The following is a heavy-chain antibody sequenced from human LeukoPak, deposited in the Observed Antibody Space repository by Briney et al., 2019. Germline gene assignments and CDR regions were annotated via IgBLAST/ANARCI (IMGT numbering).Heavy chain of an antibody. CDR2: IIPIFGTA. CDR3: ARISDSYGAFDY. CDR1: GGTFSSYA. J-gene: IGHJ4*02. D-gene: IGHD5-18*01. V-gene: IGHV1-69*13. Sequence: SVKVSCKASGGTFSSYAISWVRQAPGQGLEWMGGIIPIFGTANYAQKFQGRVTITADESTSTAYMELSSLRSEDTTVYYCARISDSYGAFDYWGQGTLVTVSS.